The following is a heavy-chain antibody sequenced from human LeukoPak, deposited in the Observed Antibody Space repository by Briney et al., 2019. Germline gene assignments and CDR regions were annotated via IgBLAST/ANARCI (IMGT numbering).Heavy chain of an antibody. J-gene: IGHJ6*02. V-gene: IGHV3-30-3*01. Sequence: GGSLRPSCAASGFTFSSYAMHWVRQAPGKGLEWVAVISYDGSNKYYADSVKGRFTISRDNSKNTLYLQMNSLRAEDTAVYYCARDSTYYYGSGSPYYYYGMDVWGQGTTVTVSS. CDR1: GFTFSSYA. D-gene: IGHD3-10*01. CDR2: ISYDGSNK. CDR3: ARDSTYYYGSGSPYYYYGMDV.